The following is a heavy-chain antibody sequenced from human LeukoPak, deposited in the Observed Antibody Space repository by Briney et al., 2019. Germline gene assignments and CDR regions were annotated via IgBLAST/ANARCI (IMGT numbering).Heavy chain of an antibody. Sequence: SVKVSCKTSGYSFTNYGITWVRQAPGQGLEWMGWISGYNSKPFYAQNFQGRVTMTTDTSTSTVYMEVRSLRSDDTAVYYCAREGLRSLAARRGTRDYMDVWGKGTTVIVSS. D-gene: IGHD6-6*01. V-gene: IGHV1-18*01. CDR1: GYSFTNYG. CDR3: AREGLRSLAARRGTRDYMDV. CDR2: ISGYNSKP. J-gene: IGHJ6*03.